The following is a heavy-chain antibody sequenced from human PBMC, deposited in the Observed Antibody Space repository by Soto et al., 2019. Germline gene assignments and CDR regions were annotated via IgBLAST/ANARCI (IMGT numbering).Heavy chain of an antibody. CDR2: ISAYNGNT. CDR1: GGTFSSYA. D-gene: IGHD2-15*01. J-gene: IGHJ6*02. Sequence: ASVRVSCKASGGTFSSYAISWVRQAPGQGLEWMGWISAYNGNTNYAQKLQGRVTMTTDTSTSTAYMELRSLRSDDTAVYYCARVGGCSGGSCYSLDYSYGMDVWGQGTTVTVSS. V-gene: IGHV1-18*01. CDR3: ARVGGCSGGSCYSLDYSYGMDV.